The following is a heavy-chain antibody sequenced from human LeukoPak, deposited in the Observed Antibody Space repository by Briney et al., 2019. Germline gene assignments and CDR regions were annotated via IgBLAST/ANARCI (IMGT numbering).Heavy chain of an antibody. CDR3: ARVGYSGTSYYFDC. V-gene: IGHV3-20*01. CDR1: GFTFDDYG. Sequence: GGSLRLSCAASGFTFDDYGMSWVRQAPGKGLEWVSGINWNGESVKYADSVKGRFTISRDNAKNSLFLQVNSLRAEDTALYHCARVGYSGTSYYFDCWGQGTLVTVSS. D-gene: IGHD5-12*01. J-gene: IGHJ4*02. CDR2: INWNGESV.